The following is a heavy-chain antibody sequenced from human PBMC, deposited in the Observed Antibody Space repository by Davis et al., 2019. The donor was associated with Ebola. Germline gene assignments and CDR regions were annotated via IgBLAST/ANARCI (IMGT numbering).Heavy chain of an antibody. CDR1: GGSFSGYY. D-gene: IGHD3-3*01. J-gene: IGHJ5*02. CDR3: ARLDYDFWSGYYTTNWFDP. CDR2: IYYSGST. Sequence: SETLSLTCAVYGGSFSGYYWSWIRQPPGKGLEWIGYIYYSGSTNYNPSLKSRVTISVDTSKNQFSLKLSSVTAADTAVYYCARLDYDFWSGYYTTNWFDPWGQGTLVTVSS. V-gene: IGHV4-59*01.